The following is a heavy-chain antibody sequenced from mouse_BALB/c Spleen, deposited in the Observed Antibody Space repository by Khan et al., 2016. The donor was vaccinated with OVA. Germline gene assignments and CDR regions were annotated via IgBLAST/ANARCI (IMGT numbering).Heavy chain of an antibody. J-gene: IGHJ3*01. Sequence: EVELVESGGDLVKPGGSLKLSCSASGFTFSTFAMSWVRQTPEKRLEWVATIRSGGDYIYYVDSVLGRCTISRANAKYTLYLQMSSLRAEDTAMYYCARHNYGPFAYWGQGTLVTVSA. V-gene: IGHV5-9-3*01. CDR3: ARHNYGPFAY. CDR2: IRSGGDYI. CDR1: GFTFSTFA. D-gene: IGHD1-1*01.